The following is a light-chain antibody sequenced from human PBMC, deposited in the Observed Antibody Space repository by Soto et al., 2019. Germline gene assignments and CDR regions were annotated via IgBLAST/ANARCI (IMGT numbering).Light chain of an antibody. CDR1: QSIPSW. Sequence: DIQMTQSPLSLSASVGDRVSITFLASQSIPSWLAWYQQKPGKAPKLLINKASSLESGVPSRFSGSGSGTEFTLTISSLQPDDFATYYCQHFNSYPWTFGQGTKGDIK. CDR3: QHFNSYPWT. J-gene: IGKJ1*01. V-gene: IGKV1-5*03. CDR2: KAS.